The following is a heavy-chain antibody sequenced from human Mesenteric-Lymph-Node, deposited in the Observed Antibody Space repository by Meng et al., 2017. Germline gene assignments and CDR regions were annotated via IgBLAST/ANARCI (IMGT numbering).Heavy chain of an antibody. CDR3: ARSTAAGTLYYYYGMDV. Sequence: GESLKISCAASGFTFDDFAMHWVRQAPEKGLEWVSSISSSSSYIYYADSVKGRFTISRDNAKNSLYLQMNSLRAEDTAVYYCARSTAAGTLYYYYGMDVWGQGTTVTVSS. V-gene: IGHV3-21*01. J-gene: IGHJ6*02. CDR1: GFTFDDFA. D-gene: IGHD6-13*01. CDR2: ISSSSSYI.